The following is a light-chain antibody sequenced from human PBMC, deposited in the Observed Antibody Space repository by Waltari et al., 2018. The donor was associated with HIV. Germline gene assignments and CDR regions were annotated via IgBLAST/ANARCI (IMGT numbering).Light chain of an antibody. V-gene: IGKV3-20*01. CDR2: AAS. CDR1: QSVRSTY. CDR3: QQYGSSPIT. J-gene: IGKJ5*01. Sequence: EIVLTQSPGTLSLSSGERATLSCRASQSVRSTYLAWYQQKPGQAPRLLIYAASSRATGIPDRFSGSGSGTDFTLTISRLEPEDFAVYYCQQYGSSPITFGQGTRLDIK.